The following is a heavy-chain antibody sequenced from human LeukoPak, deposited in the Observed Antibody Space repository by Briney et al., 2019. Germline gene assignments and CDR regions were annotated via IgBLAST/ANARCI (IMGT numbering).Heavy chain of an antibody. D-gene: IGHD1-26*01. V-gene: IGHV1-18*01. J-gene: IGHJ4*02. CDR1: GGTFTSYT. CDR2: ISAYNGNT. Sequence: ASVKVSCKTSGGTFTSYTFSWVRQAPGQGLEWMGWISAYNGNTNYAQKLQGRVTMTTDTSTSTAYMELRSLRSDDTAVYYCARDRAIVGATAVGYWGQGTLVTVSS. CDR3: ARDRAIVGATAVGY.